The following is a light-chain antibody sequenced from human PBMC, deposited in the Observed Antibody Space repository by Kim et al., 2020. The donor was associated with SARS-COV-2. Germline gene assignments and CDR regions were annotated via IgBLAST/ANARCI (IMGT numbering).Light chain of an antibody. CDR3: SSHTTSSTYG. Sequence: GRAITITSTGTRSDIGYCNSVSWYQRHPVKAPQLIIYVVSERASGISNRFSGSQTGDTTSLTVSGLRAEDKAHYYCSSHTTSSTYGFGSGTKVTVL. CDR1: RSDIGYCNS. J-gene: IGLJ1*01. V-gene: IGLV2-14*03. CDR2: VVS.